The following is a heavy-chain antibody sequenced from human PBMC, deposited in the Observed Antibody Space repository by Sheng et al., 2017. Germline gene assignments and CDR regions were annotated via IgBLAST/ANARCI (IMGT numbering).Heavy chain of an antibody. CDR1: GFTFSSYE. J-gene: IGHJ4*02. CDR2: IIGSGDST. V-gene: IGHV3-23*04. D-gene: IGHD5-18*01. Sequence: EVQLVESGGGLVQPGGSLTLSCAASGFTFSSYEMNWVRQAPGKGLEWVSTIIGSGDSTYYADSVKGRLTISRDNSKNTLYLQMNSLRAEDTAEYYCAKGQSAYSKSFDCWGQGTLVTVSS. CDR3: AKGQSAYSKSFDC.